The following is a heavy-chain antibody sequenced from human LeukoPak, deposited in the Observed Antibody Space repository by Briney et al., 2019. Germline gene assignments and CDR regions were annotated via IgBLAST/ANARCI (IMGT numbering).Heavy chain of an antibody. CDR2: IGGRDDRT. J-gene: IGHJ4*02. CDR3: AKGPNPFYDFWSGYK. D-gene: IGHD3-3*01. V-gene: IGHV3-23*01. Sequence: GGSLRLSCAASGFTFTAHTMTWLRQAPGKGLEWVSIIGGRDDRTYYADSVKGRFTISRDNSKNTLYLQMNSLRGEDTAVYYCAKGPNPFYDFWSGYKWGQGTLVTVSS. CDR1: GFTFTAHT.